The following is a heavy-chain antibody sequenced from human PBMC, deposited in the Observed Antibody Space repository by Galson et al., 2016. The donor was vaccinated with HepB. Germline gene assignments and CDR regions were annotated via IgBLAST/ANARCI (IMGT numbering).Heavy chain of an antibody. D-gene: IGHD6-13*01. V-gene: IGHV4-39*07. Sequence: ESGPGLVKPSEPLSLTCTVSGGSISSSSYYWGWIRQPPGTGLEWIGSIYYSGSTNYHPSLKRRVTISADTSKNQFSLKLSSVTAADTAVYYCARGGSSLHRFWHRTAYNWFDPWGQGTLVTVSS. J-gene: IGHJ5*02. CDR1: GGSISSSSYY. CDR2: IYYSGST. CDR3: ARGGSSLHRFWHRTAYNWFDP.